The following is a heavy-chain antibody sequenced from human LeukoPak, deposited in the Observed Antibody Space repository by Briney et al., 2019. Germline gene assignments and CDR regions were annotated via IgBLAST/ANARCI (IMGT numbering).Heavy chain of an antibody. Sequence: ASVKVSCKASGYSFSSYGTSWVRQAPGQGLEYMGWISAYNGNTNFGQKVQGRVTMTTDTSTSTAYMELKHLRSDDTAVYYCARGGYKDADWDFDYWGQGTLVTVSS. D-gene: IGHD5-24*01. V-gene: IGHV1-18*01. J-gene: IGHJ4*02. CDR1: GYSFSSYG. CDR3: ARGGYKDADWDFDY. CDR2: ISAYNGNT.